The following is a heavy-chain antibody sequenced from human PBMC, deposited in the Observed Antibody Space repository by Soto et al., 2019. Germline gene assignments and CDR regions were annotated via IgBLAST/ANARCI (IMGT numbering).Heavy chain of an antibody. CDR2: IYYSGST. Sequence: LSLTCTVSGGSISSGDYYLSWIRQPPGKGLEWIGYIYYSGSTYYNPSLKSRVTISVDTSKNQFSLKLSSVTAADTAVYYCARVARYYYGMDVWGQGTTVTVSS. V-gene: IGHV4-30-4*01. J-gene: IGHJ6*02. CDR3: ARVARYYYGMDV. CDR1: GGSISSGDYY.